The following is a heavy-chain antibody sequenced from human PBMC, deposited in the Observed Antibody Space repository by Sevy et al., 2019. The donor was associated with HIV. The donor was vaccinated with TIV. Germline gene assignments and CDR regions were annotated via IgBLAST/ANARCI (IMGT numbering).Heavy chain of an antibody. J-gene: IGHJ5*02. CDR2: ISGSGGLT. CDR3: AKPNWNFSADWFDT. CDR1: GLTSGAFA. D-gene: IGHD1-7*01. V-gene: IGHV3-23*01. Sequence: GGSLRLSCKVTGLTSGAFAMSWVRQTPGKGLEWISSISGSGGLTHYADSVKGPFTISRDKSKGTVELEMNSLRGDDTAVYDCAKPNWNFSADWFDTWGQGTLVTVSS.